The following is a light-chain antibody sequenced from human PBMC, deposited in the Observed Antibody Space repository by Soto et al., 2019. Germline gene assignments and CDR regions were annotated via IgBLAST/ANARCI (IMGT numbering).Light chain of an antibody. Sequence: QSALTRPASVSGSPGQSITSSCTGTSSDVGGYNYVSWYQQHPGKAPKLMIYEVSNRPSGVSNRFSGSKSGNTASLTISGLQAEDEADYYCSSYTSSSTRVFGTGTKVTVL. CDR3: SSYTSSSTRV. CDR2: EVS. V-gene: IGLV2-14*01. J-gene: IGLJ1*01. CDR1: SSDVGGYNY.